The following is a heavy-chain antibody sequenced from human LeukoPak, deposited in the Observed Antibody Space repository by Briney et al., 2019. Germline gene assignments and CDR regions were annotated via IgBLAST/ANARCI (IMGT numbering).Heavy chain of an antibody. D-gene: IGHD5-24*01. CDR2: ITPGGGT. J-gene: IGHJ4*02. Sequence: ASVTVSCKASGYTFTYYAMHWVRQAPGQGLEWMGWITPGGGTNYAQKFQGRVAITWDTSITTAYVDLNSLTSDDTAVYYCARDRYGDGFAHFDYWGQGALVIVSS. CDR1: GYTFTYYA. CDR3: ARDRYGDGFAHFDY. V-gene: IGHV1-2*02.